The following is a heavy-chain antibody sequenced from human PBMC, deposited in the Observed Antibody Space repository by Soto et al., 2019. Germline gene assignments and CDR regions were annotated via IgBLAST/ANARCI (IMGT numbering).Heavy chain of an antibody. CDR2: IIPIFGTA. D-gene: IGHD1-7*01. V-gene: IGHV1-69*13. CDR1: GGTFSSYA. Sequence: ASVKVSCKASGGTFSSYAISWVRQAPGQGLEWMGGIIPIFGTANYAQKFQGRVTITADESTSTAYMELSSLRSEDTAVYYCAREELELFNYYYGMDVWGQGTTVTVSS. J-gene: IGHJ6*02. CDR3: AREELELFNYYYGMDV.